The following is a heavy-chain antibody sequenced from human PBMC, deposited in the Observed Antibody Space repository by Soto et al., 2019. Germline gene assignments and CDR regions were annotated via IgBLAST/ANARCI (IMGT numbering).Heavy chain of an antibody. CDR2: IYYSGTT. J-gene: IGHJ4*02. CDR1: GYSISSSNW. CDR3: ARREIQGPIDY. Sequence: PSETLSLTCAVSGYSISSSNWWGWIRQPPGKGLEWIGYIYYSGTTYYNPSLKSRVTMSVDTSKNQFSLKLTSVTAVDTAVYYYARREIQGPIDYWGQGTLVTVPQ. V-gene: IGHV4-28*01. D-gene: IGHD1-26*01.